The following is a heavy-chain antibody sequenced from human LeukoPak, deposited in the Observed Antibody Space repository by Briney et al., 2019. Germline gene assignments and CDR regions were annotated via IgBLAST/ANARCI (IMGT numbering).Heavy chain of an antibody. CDR1: GFTFSSSA. V-gene: IGHV4-34*01. Sequence: GSLRLSCAASGFTFSSSAMHWVRQTPGKGLEWIGEINHSGGTNYNPSLKSRVTISVDTSKNQFSVKLNSVTAADTAVYYCARGQIWFGESWGQGTLVTVSS. CDR2: INHSGGT. J-gene: IGHJ5*02. CDR3: ARGQIWFGES. D-gene: IGHD3-10*01.